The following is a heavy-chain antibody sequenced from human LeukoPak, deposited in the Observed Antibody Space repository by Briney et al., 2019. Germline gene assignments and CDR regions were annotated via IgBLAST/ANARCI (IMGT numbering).Heavy chain of an antibody. CDR2: ISGSSKYI. CDR3: ARGNRPPDY. CDR1: GFTFSDYY. J-gene: IGHJ4*02. Sequence: GGSLRLSCAASGFTFSDYYMSWIRQAPGKGLEWVSYISGSSKYINYADSVKGRFTISRDNAKNSLYLQMNSLRAEDTAVYYCARGNRPPDYWGQGTLVIVSS. V-gene: IGHV3-11*06.